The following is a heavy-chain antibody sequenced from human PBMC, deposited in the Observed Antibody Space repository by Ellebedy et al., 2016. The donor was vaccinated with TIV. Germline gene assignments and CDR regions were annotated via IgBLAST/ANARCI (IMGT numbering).Heavy chain of an antibody. CDR1: GFTFDDYA. V-gene: IGHV3-9*01. J-gene: IGHJ3*02. CDR2: ISWNSGSI. Sequence: GGSLRLSCAASGFTFDDYAMHWVRQAPGKGLEWVSGISWNSGSIGYADSVKGRFTISRDNAKNSLYLQMNSLRAEDTALYYCARSGYSGSYHDAFDIWGQGTMVTVSS. D-gene: IGHD1-26*01. CDR3: ARSGYSGSYHDAFDI.